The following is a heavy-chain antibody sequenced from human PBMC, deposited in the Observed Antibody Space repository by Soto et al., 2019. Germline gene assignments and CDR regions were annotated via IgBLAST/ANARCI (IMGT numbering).Heavy chain of an antibody. V-gene: IGHV4-39*01. CDR2: IYHSGAT. D-gene: IGHD2-2*01. Sequence: SETLSLTCSVFGDSIRSAHYFWGWVRQPPGKGLEWIGSIYHSGATFYDQYLRNRVNLSVDTTNNKFSLRLSSVTAADTVVYFCARQQYCGSSTCYDSLYYQYMDVWGKGTMVTVSS. CDR1: GDSIRSAHYF. CDR3: ARQQYCGSSTCYDSLYYQYMDV. J-gene: IGHJ6*03.